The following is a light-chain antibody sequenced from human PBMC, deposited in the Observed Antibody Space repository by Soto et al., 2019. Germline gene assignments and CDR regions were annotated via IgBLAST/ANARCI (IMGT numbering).Light chain of an antibody. V-gene: IGKV3-15*01. Sequence: EIVCTQCPSDLTLSPGERATLSCRASQHVSSYLARYQQKPGQAPRLLIYGASTSANGIPGRFSGSGSGTAFTLTISSLQSEDFAVYYCQQYIDWPPYTFGQGTKVDIK. CDR1: QHVSSY. J-gene: IGKJ2*01. CDR3: QQYIDWPPYT. CDR2: GAS.